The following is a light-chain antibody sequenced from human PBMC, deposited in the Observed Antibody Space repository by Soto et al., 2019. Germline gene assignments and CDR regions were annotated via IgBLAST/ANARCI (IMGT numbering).Light chain of an antibody. V-gene: IGKV1-39*01. CDR2: AAS. Sequence: DFQMTQSPSALSASVGDRVTITCRARQSISRYLNWYQQKPGKAPEPLIYAASSLQSGVPSRFSGSGSGTDVTLTISNLQPEDFATYFCQQTYSTLFTFGPGTKVEIK. J-gene: IGKJ3*01. CDR3: QQTYSTLFT. CDR1: QSISRY.